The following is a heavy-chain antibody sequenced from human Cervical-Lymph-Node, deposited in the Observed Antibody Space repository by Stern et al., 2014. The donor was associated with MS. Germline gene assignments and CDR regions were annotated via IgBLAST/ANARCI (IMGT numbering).Heavy chain of an antibody. Sequence: VQLVESGGAVVQPGRSLRLSCAASGFTFSSYGMHWVRQAPGKGLGWVTVISYDGNHKYYAASVNGRFTISRDNSKNTLHLQMNSVTPDDTAIYYCARDYEDTSMLFDHWGQGTLVTVSS. J-gene: IGHJ4*02. CDR2: ISYDGNHK. CDR1: GFTFSSYG. V-gene: IGHV3-30*03. CDR3: ARDYEDTSMLFDH. D-gene: IGHD2-8*01.